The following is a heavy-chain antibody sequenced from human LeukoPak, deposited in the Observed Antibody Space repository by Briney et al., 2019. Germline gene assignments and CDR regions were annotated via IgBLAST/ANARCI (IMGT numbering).Heavy chain of an antibody. Sequence: GGSPRLSCAASGFTFDDYTMHWVRQAPGKGLEWVSLISWDGGSTYYADSVKGRFTISRDNSKNSLYLQMNSLRTEDTAVYYCARESESYDSSGSTFNYWGQGTLVTVSS. D-gene: IGHD3-22*01. CDR1: GFTFDDYT. V-gene: IGHV3-43*01. CDR2: ISWDGGST. CDR3: ARESESYDSSGSTFNY. J-gene: IGHJ4*02.